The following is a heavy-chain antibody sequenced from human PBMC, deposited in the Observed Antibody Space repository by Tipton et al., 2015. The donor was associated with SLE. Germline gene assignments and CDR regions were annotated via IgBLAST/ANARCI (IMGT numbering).Heavy chain of an antibody. CDR3: TYGGVSVAQRLKVRVDV. Sequence: SLRLSCAASGFSFSGYYMSWMRRAPGKGLEWVSYISTSGSTTYYADSVKGRVTISRDNAKNSVYLQMNSLRAEDTAVYFCTYGGVSVAQRLKVRVDVWGQGTTVTVSS. V-gene: IGHV3-11*01. CDR2: ISTSGSTT. D-gene: IGHD3-16*01. CDR1: GFSFSGYY. J-gene: IGHJ6*02.